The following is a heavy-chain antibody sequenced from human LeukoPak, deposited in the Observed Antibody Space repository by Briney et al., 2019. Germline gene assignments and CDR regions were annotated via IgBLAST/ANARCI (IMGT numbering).Heavy chain of an antibody. CDR2: INAGNGNT. CDR1: GYTFTSYA. J-gene: IGHJ5*02. D-gene: IGHD3-10*01. CDR3: AREGLLLWFGELGKNWFDP. Sequence: ASVKVSCKASGYTFTSYAMHWVRQAPGQRLEWMGWINAGNGNTKYSQKFQGRVTITRDASASTAYMELSSLRSEDTAAYYCAREGLLLWFGELGKNWFDPWGQGTLVTVSS. V-gene: IGHV1-3*01.